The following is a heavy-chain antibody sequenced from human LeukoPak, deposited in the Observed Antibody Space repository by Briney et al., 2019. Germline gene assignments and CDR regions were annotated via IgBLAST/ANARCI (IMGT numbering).Heavy chain of an antibody. CDR2: IYYSGST. D-gene: IGHD3-10*01. CDR3: ARDQARGYYGSGSYRTDYYGMDV. J-gene: IGHJ6*02. V-gene: IGHV4-59*01. CDR1: GGSISSYY. Sequence: SETLSLTCTVSGGSISSYYWSWIRQPPGKGLEWIGYIYYSGSTNYNPSLKSRVTVSVDTSKNQFSLKLSSVTAADTAVYYCARDQARGYYGSGSYRTDYYGMDVWGQGTTVTVSS.